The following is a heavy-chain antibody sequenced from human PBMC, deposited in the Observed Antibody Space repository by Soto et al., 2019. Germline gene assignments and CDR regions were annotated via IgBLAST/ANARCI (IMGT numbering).Heavy chain of an antibody. V-gene: IGHV4-59*01. D-gene: IGHD3-3*01. Sequence: SETLSLTCTVSGGSISSYYWSWIRQPPGKGLEWIGYIYYSGSTNYNPSLKSRVTISVDTSKNQFSLKLSSVTAADTAVYYCAREDFWSGYLSGWFDPWGQGTLVTV. CDR3: AREDFWSGYLSGWFDP. CDR1: GGSISSYY. J-gene: IGHJ5*02. CDR2: IYYSGST.